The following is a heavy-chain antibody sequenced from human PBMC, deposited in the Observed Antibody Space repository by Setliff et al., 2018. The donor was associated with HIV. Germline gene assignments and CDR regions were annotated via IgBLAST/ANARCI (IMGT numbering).Heavy chain of an antibody. CDR3: ARVQTMAVAGTQYYYMDV. D-gene: IGHD6-19*01. CDR1: GYTFTSYG. Sequence: ASVKVSCKASGYTFTSYGISWVRQAPGQGLEWMGWINAGNGNTKYSQKFQGRVSIARDTSASTAYMELSSLRSEDTAVYYCARVQTMAVAGTQYYYMDVWGKGTTVTV. CDR2: INAGNGNT. J-gene: IGHJ6*03. V-gene: IGHV1-18*04.